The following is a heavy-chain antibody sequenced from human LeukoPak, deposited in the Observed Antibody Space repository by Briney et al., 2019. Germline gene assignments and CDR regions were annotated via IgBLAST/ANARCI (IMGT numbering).Heavy chain of an antibody. CDR3: VRGGFSLDY. D-gene: IGHD3-10*01. J-gene: IGHJ4*02. CDR1: GFTFSNYA. CDR2: ISGSGGST. V-gene: IGHV3-23*01. Sequence: GGSLRLSCAASGFTFSNYAMTWVRQAPGKGLEWVSAISGSGGSTYYADSVKGRFTISRDNSKNSLYLQMNSLRAEDTAVYYCVRGGFSLDYWGQGTLVTVSS.